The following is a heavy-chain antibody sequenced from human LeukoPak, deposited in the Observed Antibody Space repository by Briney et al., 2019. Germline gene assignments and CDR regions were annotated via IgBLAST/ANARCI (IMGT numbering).Heavy chain of an antibody. D-gene: IGHD1-14*01. V-gene: IGHV3-23*01. CDR1: GFTVSSNY. J-gene: IGHJ4*02. CDR2: ISGSGGST. Sequence: PGGSLRLSCAASGFTVSSNYMSWVRQAPGKGLEWVSAISGSGGSTYYADSVKGRFTISRDNSKNTLYLQMNSLRAEDTAVYYCAKRIARRTFDYWGQGTLVTVSS. CDR3: AKRIARRTFDY.